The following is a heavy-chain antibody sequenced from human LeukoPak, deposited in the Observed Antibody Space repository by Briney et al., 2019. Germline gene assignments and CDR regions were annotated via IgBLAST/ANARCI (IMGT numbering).Heavy chain of an antibody. Sequence: GGSLRLSCAASGFTFSSYAMSWVRQAPGKGLEWVSAISGSGGSTYYADSVKGRFTISRDNSKNTLYLQTNSLRAEDAAVYYCAKDYYYDSSGQYGDDYFDYWGQGTLVTVSS. V-gene: IGHV3-23*01. D-gene: IGHD3-22*01. CDR3: AKDYYYDSSGQYGDDYFDY. CDR1: GFTFSSYA. J-gene: IGHJ4*02. CDR2: ISGSGGST.